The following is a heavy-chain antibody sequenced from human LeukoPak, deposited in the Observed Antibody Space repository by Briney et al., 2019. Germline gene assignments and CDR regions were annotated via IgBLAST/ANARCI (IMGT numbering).Heavy chain of an antibody. CDR1: GGSISTYY. D-gene: IGHD3-3*01. Sequence: PSETLSLTCSVSGGSISTYYWSWIRQPPGKGLECIGYVFYTGSTNYSPSLKRRVTISVDTSKSQFSLKLDSVTAADTAVYFCARASHARKYDFDYWGQGTLVTVSS. CDR2: VFYTGST. J-gene: IGHJ4*02. CDR3: ARASHARKYDFDY. V-gene: IGHV4-59*01.